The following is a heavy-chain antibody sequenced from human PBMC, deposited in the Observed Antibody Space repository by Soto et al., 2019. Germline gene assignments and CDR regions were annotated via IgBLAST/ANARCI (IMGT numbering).Heavy chain of an antibody. D-gene: IGHD6-19*01. CDR3: ARAGRAGAGTPFDY. J-gene: IGHJ4*02. Sequence: QVQLVQSGAEVKKPGSSVKVSCKASGGTFSSYAISWVRQAPGQGLEWMGGIIPIFGTANYAQKFQGRVTITAGESTRPAYQELSSLGSEDPAVYYCARAGRAGAGTPFDYWGQGTLVTVSS. CDR2: IIPIFGTA. V-gene: IGHV1-69*01. CDR1: GGTFSSYA.